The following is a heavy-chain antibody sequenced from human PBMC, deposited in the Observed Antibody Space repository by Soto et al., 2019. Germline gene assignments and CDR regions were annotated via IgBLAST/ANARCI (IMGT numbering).Heavy chain of an antibody. CDR2: INYLGTT. CDR3: TRGPPRVQWFDP. V-gene: IGHV4-39*07. Sequence: PSETLSLTCTVSGGYIGSSDYYWGWIRQPPEKGLEWIGNINYLGTTNYNPSLKSRVTMSLDTSRNQFSLKLSSVTAADTAVYYCTRGPPRVQWFDPWGLGTLVTVSS. CDR1: GGYIGSSDYY. J-gene: IGHJ5*02.